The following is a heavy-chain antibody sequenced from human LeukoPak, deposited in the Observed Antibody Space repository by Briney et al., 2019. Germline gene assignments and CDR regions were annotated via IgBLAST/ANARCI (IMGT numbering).Heavy chain of an antibody. D-gene: IGHD3-3*01. Sequence: KPSETLSLTCTVSGGSISSYYWSWIRQPPGKGLDWIGYIYYSGSTNYNPSLKSRVTISVDTSKNQFSLKLSSVTAADTAVYFCARGSSPNYGFWSGYYGFDCWGQGTLVTVSS. CDR2: IYYSGST. J-gene: IGHJ4*02. V-gene: IGHV4-59*01. CDR3: ARGSSPNYGFWSGYYGFDC. CDR1: GGSISSYY.